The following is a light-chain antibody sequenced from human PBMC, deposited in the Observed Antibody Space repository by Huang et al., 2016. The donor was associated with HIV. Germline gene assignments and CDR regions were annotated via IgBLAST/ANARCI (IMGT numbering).Light chain of an antibody. CDR3: QQAYNTPRT. CDR1: QSVLYNSNDQNY. V-gene: IGKV4-1*01. Sequence: IVMTQSPDSLAVSLGARATINCKSSQSVLYNSNDQNYLAWYQQKPGQPPNLLICWATTRESGVSDRFSGNGSGTDFTLTISSLQDEDVAGYYCQQAYNTPRTFGQGTKVEIK. CDR2: WAT. J-gene: IGKJ1*01.